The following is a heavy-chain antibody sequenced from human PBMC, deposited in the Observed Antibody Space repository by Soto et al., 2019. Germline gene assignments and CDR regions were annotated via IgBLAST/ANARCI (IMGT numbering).Heavy chain of an antibody. CDR1: GGTFSSYA. D-gene: IGHD6-13*01. J-gene: IGHJ5*02. Sequence: QVQLVQSGAEVKKPGSSVKVSCKASGGTFSSYAISWVRQAPGQGLEWMGGIIPIFGTANYAQKFQGRVTLTADESTSRAYMELSSLRSEDTAVYYCARVPYSYGSSWYWFDPWGQGTLVTVSS. V-gene: IGHV1-69*01. CDR2: IIPIFGTA. CDR3: ARVPYSYGSSWYWFDP.